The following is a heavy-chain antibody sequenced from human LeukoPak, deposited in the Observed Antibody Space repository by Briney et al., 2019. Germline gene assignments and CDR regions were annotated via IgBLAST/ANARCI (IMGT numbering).Heavy chain of an antibody. J-gene: IGHJ4*02. CDR3: ARGLYYGGNSPGY. CDR2: INHSGGT. V-gene: IGHV4-34*01. D-gene: IGHD4-23*01. CDR1: GGSFSGYY. Sequence: SETLSLTCAVYGGSFSGYYWSWIRQPPGKGLEWIGEINHSGGTNYNPSLKSRVTISVDTSKNQFSLKLSSVTAADTAVYYCARGLYYGGNSPGYWGQGTLVTVSS.